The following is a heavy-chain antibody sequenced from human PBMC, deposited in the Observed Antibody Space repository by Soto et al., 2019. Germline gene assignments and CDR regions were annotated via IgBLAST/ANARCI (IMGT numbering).Heavy chain of an antibody. Sequence: GGSLRLSCAVSGFTFSDYWMYWVRQAPGKGLVWVSRINSDGSSTAYADSVKGRFTISRDNARNTLYLQMNSLRADDTAVYYCARDAKRSTRCIGLCDYYYYYMDVWGKGTTVTVSS. CDR3: ARDAKRSTRCIGLCDYYYYYMDV. CDR2: INSDGSST. D-gene: IGHD2-2*01. J-gene: IGHJ6*03. CDR1: GFTFSDYW. V-gene: IGHV3-74*01.